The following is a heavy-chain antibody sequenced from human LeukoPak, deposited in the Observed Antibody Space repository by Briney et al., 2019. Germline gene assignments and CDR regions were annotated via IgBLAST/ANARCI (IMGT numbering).Heavy chain of an antibody. CDR1: GGSVSSGSYY. Sequence: PSETLSLTCTVSGGSVSSGSYYWSWIRQPPGKGLEWIGHIYYSGSTNYNPSLKSRVTISVDTSKNQFSLKLSSVTAADTAVYYCARDQASGSSGWYPTFDYWGQGTLVTVSS. V-gene: IGHV4-61*01. CDR3: ARDQASGSSGWYPTFDY. CDR2: IYYSGST. J-gene: IGHJ4*02. D-gene: IGHD6-19*01.